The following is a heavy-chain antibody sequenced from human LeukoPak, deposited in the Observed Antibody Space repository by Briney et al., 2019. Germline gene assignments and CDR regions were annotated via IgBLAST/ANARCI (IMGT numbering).Heavy chain of an antibody. CDR1: GGSISSGGYY. J-gene: IGHJ6*02. D-gene: IGHD1-14*01. Sequence: SQTLSLTCTVSGGSISSGGYYWSWIRQHPGKGLEWIGYIYYSGSTYYNPSLKSRVTISVDTSKNQFSLKLSSVTAADTAVYYCARDRGFREPRYYYYYGMDVWGQGTTVTVSS. CDR2: IYYSGST. CDR3: ARDRGFREPRYYYYYGMDV. V-gene: IGHV4-31*03.